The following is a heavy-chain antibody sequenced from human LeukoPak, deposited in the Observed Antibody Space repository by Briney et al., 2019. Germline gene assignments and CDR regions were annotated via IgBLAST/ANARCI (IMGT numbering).Heavy chain of an antibody. Sequence: GASVKVSCKVSGDTLTELSTHWVRQAPGKGLEWMGGFDPEHGEMIYAQKLQGRVTMTEDRSTDTAYMELSGLRSEDTAVYYCATGGPWDLLKYWGQGTLVTVSS. D-gene: IGHD3-9*01. CDR2: FDPEHGEM. V-gene: IGHV1-24*01. CDR1: GDTLTELS. J-gene: IGHJ4*02. CDR3: ATGGPWDLLKY.